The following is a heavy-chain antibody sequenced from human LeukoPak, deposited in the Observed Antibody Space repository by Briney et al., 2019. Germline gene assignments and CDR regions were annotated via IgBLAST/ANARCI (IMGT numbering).Heavy chain of an antibody. CDR2: MNPNSGNT. J-gene: IGHJ4*02. Sequence: ASVKVSCKASGYTFTSYDINWVRQATGQGLEWMGWMNPNSGNTGCAQKFQGRVTVTRNSSISTAYMELSSLRSEDTAVYYCARREKGDTGDSSSFDYWGQGTLVTVSS. CDR3: ARREKGDTGDSSSFDY. CDR1: GYTFTSYD. D-gene: IGHD6-6*01. V-gene: IGHV1-8*01.